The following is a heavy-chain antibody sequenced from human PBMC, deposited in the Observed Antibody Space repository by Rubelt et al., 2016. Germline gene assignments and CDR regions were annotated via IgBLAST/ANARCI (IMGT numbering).Heavy chain of an antibody. Sequence: QLQLQESGPGLVKPSETLSLTCTVSGGSISSSSYYWGWIRQPPGKGLEWIGSIYYSGSTYYNPSLKSRVTISVDTSKNQFSLKLSSVTAADTAVYYCARQGKLGTASYWGQGTLVTVSS. V-gene: IGHV4-39*01. D-gene: IGHD6-6*01. J-gene: IGHJ4*02. CDR3: ARQGKLGTASY. CDR2: IYYSGST. CDR1: GGSISSSSYY.